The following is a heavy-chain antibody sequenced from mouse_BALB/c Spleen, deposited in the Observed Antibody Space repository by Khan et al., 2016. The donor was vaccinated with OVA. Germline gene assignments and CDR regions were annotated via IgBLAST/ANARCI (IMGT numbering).Heavy chain of an antibody. CDR2: IWSGGST. V-gene: IGHV2-2*02. Sequence: QVQLKESGPGLVQPSQSLSITCTVSGFSFTTYGVHWVRQSPGKGLEWRGVIWSGGSTDYNAAFISRLSISKDSSKSHVFFQMNSSQVNGTAIYDCARNYDKTESLAYWGQGTMVTVSA. J-gene: IGHJ3*01. CDR1: GFSFTTYG. CDR3: ARNYDKTESLAY. D-gene: IGHD2-3*01.